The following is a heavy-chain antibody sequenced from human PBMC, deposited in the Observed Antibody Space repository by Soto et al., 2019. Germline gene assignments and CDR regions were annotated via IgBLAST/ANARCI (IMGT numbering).Heavy chain of an antibody. J-gene: IGHJ5*02. V-gene: IGHV3-7*01. CDR1: GFTFSSYW. CDR2: IKQDGSEK. Sequence: VQLVESGGGLVQPGGSLRLSCAASGFTFSSYWMSWVRQAPGKGLEWVANIKQDGSEKYYVDSVKGRFTISRDNAKNSLYLQMNSLRAEDTAVYYCAREYCSSTSCYLWWFDPWGQGTLVTVSS. D-gene: IGHD2-2*01. CDR3: AREYCSSTSCYLWWFDP.